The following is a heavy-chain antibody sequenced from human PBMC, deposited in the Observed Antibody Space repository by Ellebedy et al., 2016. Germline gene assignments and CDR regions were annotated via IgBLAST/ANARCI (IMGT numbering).Heavy chain of an antibody. Sequence: SETLSLTCTVSGGSISSGNNCWGWIRQPPGKELEWIGSISHSGSTNYNPSLKSRVTLSVDTSKNQFSLNLSSVTAADTAVYYCARGRYSYGWNDYWGQGTLVIVSS. CDR1: GGSISSGNNC. V-gene: IGHV4-39*07. J-gene: IGHJ4*02. CDR2: ISHSGST. D-gene: IGHD5-18*01. CDR3: ARGRYSYGWNDY.